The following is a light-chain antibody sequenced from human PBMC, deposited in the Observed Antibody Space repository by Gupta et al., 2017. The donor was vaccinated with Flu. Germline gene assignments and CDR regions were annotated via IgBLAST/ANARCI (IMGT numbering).Light chain of an antibody. CDR2: DDS. V-gene: IGLV3-21*02. Sequence: SYVLTQPPSVSVAPGQTARATCGASNIGSKTVHWYQQRPGQAPVLVVYDDSNRPSGIPERFSGSKFGNTTTLASSRVEAGDEADYYCQVWDGDSDKWVFGGGTKLTVL. CDR1: NIGSKT. CDR3: QVWDGDSDKWV. J-gene: IGLJ3*02.